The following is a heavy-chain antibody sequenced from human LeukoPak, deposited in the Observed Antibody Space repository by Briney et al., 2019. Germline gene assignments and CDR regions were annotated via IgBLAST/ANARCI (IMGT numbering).Heavy chain of an antibody. Sequence: GGSLRLSCAASESTFSRYGMHWVRQAPGKGLEWVAVTSYDGTSNHYADSVKGRFTISKDNSKNSLYLQMNSLRPEDTAVYYCARALRFPLIDYWGQGTLVTVSS. D-gene: IGHD3-16*01. CDR1: ESTFSRYG. J-gene: IGHJ4*02. V-gene: IGHV3-30*03. CDR2: TSYDGTSN. CDR3: ARALRFPLIDY.